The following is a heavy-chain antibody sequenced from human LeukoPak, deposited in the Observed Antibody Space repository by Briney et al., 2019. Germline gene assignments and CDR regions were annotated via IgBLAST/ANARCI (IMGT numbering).Heavy chain of an antibody. D-gene: IGHD2-15*01. CDR1: GYTFTSYD. CDR3: AREPYCSGGSCYGDYFDY. CDR2: INPNSGGT. Sequence: ASVKVSCKASGYTFTSYDINWVRQATGQGLEWMGWINPNSGGTNYAQKFQGRVTMTRDTSISTAYMELSRLRSDDTAVYYCAREPYCSGGSCYGDYFDYWGQGTLVTVSS. J-gene: IGHJ4*02. V-gene: IGHV1-2*02.